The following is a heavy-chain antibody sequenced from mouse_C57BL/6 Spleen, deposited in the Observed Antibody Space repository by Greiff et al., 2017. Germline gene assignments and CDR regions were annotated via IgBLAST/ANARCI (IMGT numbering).Heavy chain of an antibody. J-gene: IGHJ3*01. D-gene: IGHD1-1*01. V-gene: IGHV1-80*01. CDR2: IYPGDGDT. Sequence: QVHVKQSGAELVKPGASVKISCKASGYAFSSYWMNWVKQRPGKGLEWIGQIYPGDGDTNYNGKFKGKATLTADKSSSTAYMQLSSLTSEDSAVYFCARSNYGSSQGFAYWGQGTLVTVSA. CDR1: GYAFSSYW. CDR3: ARSNYGSSQGFAY.